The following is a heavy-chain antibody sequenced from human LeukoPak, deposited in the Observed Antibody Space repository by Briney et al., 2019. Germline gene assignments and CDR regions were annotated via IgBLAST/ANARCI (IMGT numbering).Heavy chain of an antibody. Sequence: PSETLSLTCAVYGGSFSGYYWSWIRQTPGKGLEWIGEINHSGSTNYNPSLKSRVTISVDTSKNQFSLKLSSVTAADTAVYYCARGQIVVVVAGPYYYYYMDVWGKGTTVTVSS. J-gene: IGHJ6*03. CDR3: ARGQIVVVVAGPYYYYYMDV. D-gene: IGHD2-15*01. CDR2: INHSGST. CDR1: GGSFSGYY. V-gene: IGHV4-34*01.